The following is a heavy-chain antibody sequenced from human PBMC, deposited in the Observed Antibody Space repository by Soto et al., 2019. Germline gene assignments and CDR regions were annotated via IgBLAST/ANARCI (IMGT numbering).Heavy chain of an antibody. CDR1: GGTFSSYT. V-gene: IGHV1-69*08. J-gene: IGHJ6*02. CDR3: ARESVADYGMDV. Sequence: QVQLVQSGAEVKKPGSSVKVSCKASGGTFSSYTISWVRQAPGQGLEWMGRIIPILGIANYAQKFQGRVTITADKSTSTAYMELSSLRSEDTAVYYCARESVADYGMDVWGQGTTVTVSS. D-gene: IGHD2-15*01. CDR2: IIPILGIA.